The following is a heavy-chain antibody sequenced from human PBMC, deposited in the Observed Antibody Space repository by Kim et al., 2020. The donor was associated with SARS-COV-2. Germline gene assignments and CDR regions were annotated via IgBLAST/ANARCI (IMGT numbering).Heavy chain of an antibody. CDR2: IYSGGSST. J-gene: IGHJ6*02. Sequence: GGSLRLSCAASGFTFSSYAMSWVRQAPGKGLEWVSVIYSGGSSTYYADSVKGRFTISRDNSKNTLYLQMNSLRAEDTAVYYCAKDQGLLWFGELTLYGMDVWGQGTTVTVSS. CDR1: GFTFSSYA. D-gene: IGHD3-10*01. CDR3: AKDQGLLWFGELTLYGMDV. V-gene: IGHV3-23*03.